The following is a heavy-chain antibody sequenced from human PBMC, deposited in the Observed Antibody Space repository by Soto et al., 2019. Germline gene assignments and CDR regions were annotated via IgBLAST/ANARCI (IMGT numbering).Heavy chain of an antibody. CDR2: IYHSGST. CDR1: GYSISSGYY. CDR3: ARAEYQLLFPNWFDP. Sequence: SETLSLTCAVSGYSISSGYYWGWIRQPPGKGLEWIGSIYHSGSTYYNPSLKSRVTISVDTSKNQFSLKLSSVTAADTAVYYCARAEYQLLFPNWFDPWGQGTLVTVSS. J-gene: IGHJ5*02. D-gene: IGHD2-2*01. V-gene: IGHV4-38-2*01.